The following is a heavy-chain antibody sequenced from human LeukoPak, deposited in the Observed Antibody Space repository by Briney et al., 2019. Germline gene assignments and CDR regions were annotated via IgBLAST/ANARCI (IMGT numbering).Heavy chain of an antibody. V-gene: IGHV4-39*02. J-gene: IGHJ3*02. CDR3: ARDSTGSYRASRAFDI. D-gene: IGHD1-26*01. CDR1: GDSISSSNCY. Sequence: PSETLSLTCTVSGDSISSSNCYWGWIRQPPGKGLEWIGSIYFSGGTYYNASLKSRVTISVDTSKNQFSLQLNSVTPEDTAVYYCARDSTGSYRASRAFDIWGQGTMVTVSS. CDR2: IYFSGGT.